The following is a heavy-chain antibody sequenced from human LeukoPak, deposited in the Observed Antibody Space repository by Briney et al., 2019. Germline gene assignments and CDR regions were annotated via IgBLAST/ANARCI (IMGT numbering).Heavy chain of an antibody. V-gene: IGHV1-8*01. CDR1: GYTVTSYD. CDR3: ARGLGSITMVRGVIGEDY. Sequence: GASVKVSCKAAGYTVTSYDINWGRQATGQGLGWMGWMKLNSGNTGYAQKFQARVTMPRNTSISTAYMELSSLRSEDTAVYYCARGLGSITMVRGVIGEDYWGQGTLVTVSS. D-gene: IGHD3-10*01. CDR2: MKLNSGNT. J-gene: IGHJ4*02.